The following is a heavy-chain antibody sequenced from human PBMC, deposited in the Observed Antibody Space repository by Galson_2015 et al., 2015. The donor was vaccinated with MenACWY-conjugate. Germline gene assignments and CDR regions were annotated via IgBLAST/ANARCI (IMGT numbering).Heavy chain of an antibody. D-gene: IGHD1-26*01. CDR1: GYTFTTYW. J-gene: IGHJ6*02. Sequence: QSGAEVKKPGESLKISCKGSGYTFTTYWIGWVRQMPGKGLEWMGFISPGDSYTRYNPAFQGQVTISGDKSISTAYLQWNSLQASDTAMYYCTRHPPGGRGMDVWGQGTTVTVSS. CDR2: ISPGDSYT. V-gene: IGHV5-51*01. CDR3: TRHPPGGRGMDV.